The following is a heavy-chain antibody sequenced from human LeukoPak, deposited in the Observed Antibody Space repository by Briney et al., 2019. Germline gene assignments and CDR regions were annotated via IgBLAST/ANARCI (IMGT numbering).Heavy chain of an antibody. CDR1: GFTFSSYA. Sequence: PGGSLRLSCAASGFTFSSYAMSWVRQAPGKGLEWVSAISGSGGSTYYADSVKGRFTISRDNSKNTLYLQMNSLRAEDTAVYYCAKGAIVVVPAARTTFDYWGQGILVTVSS. V-gene: IGHV3-23*01. J-gene: IGHJ4*02. CDR2: ISGSGGST. D-gene: IGHD2-2*01. CDR3: AKGAIVVVPAARTTFDY.